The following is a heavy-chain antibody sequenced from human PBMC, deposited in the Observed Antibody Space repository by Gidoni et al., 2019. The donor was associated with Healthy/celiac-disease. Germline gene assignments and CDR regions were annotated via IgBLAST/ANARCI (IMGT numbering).Heavy chain of an antibody. D-gene: IGHD6-13*01. CDR1: AFTFSSYS. CDR2: ISSSSSYR. V-gene: IGHV3-21*01. Sequence: EVQLVESGGGLVKPGGSLSLSCAASAFTFSSYSMNWVRQAPGKGLEWVSSISSSSSYRYYADSVKGRFTITRDNAKNSLYLQMNSLRAEDTAVYYCARDNPTIAAAGTVDYWGQGTLVTVSS. CDR3: ARDNPTIAAAGTVDY. J-gene: IGHJ4*02.